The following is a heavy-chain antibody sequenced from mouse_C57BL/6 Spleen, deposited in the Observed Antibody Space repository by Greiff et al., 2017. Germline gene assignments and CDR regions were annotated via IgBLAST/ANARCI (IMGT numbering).Heavy chain of an antibody. CDR1: GYAFSSYW. V-gene: IGHV1-80*01. D-gene: IGHD2-1*01. CDR2: IYPGDGDT. J-gene: IGHJ2*01. Sequence: VKLMESGAELVKPGASVKISCKASGYAFSSYWMNWVKQRPGKGLEWIGQIYPGDGDTNYNGKFKGKATLTADKSSSTAYMQLSSLTSEDSAVYFCARSDYGNYVGYWGQGTTLTVSS. CDR3: ARSDYGNYVGY.